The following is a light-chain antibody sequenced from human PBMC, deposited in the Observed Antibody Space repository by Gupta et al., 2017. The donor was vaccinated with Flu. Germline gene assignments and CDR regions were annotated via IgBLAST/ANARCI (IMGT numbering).Light chain of an antibody. CDR1: QSALYSSNSKNY. V-gene: IGKV4-1*01. CDR2: WAS. CDR3: QQYYSSPST. Sequence: DTFMTQSPASLTVSLGQRATINCKSSQSALYSSNSKNYYAWYQQKPGQPPKLLTHWASTRESGVPDRFSASGSGTDFTLTISSLQAEDVAVYYGQQYYSSPSTFGQGTRLEIK. J-gene: IGKJ5*01.